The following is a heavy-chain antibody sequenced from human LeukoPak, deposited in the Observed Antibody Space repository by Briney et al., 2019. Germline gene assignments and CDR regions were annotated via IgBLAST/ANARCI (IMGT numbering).Heavy chain of an antibody. D-gene: IGHD3-10*01. CDR1: GYSFTSYW. V-gene: IGHV5-51*01. CDR3: ARLSRGGLLWFGERMAYFDY. CDR2: IYPGDSDT. Sequence: GASLKISCKGAGYSFTSYWIGWVRPLPGKGVEWMGIIYPGDSDTRYSPSFQGQVTISADKSISTAYLQWSSLEASDTAMYYCARLSRGGLLWFGERMAYFDYWGQGTLVTVSS. J-gene: IGHJ4*02.